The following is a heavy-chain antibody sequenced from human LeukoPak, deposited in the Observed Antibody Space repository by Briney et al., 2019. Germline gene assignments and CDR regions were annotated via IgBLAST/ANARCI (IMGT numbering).Heavy chain of an antibody. J-gene: IGHJ4*02. V-gene: IGHV1-3*04. D-gene: IGHD2-21*02. CDR2: SNTGNGNT. CDR1: GYTFTRYA. CDR3: ARNTETAIPLPYYFDY. Sequence: ASVKVSCKASGYTFTRYAMHWVCQAPGQRLECMGWSNTGNGNTKYSQKFQGRVTITRDTSASTAYMDLSSLRSEDTAVYYCARNTETAIPLPYYFDYWGQGTLVTVSS.